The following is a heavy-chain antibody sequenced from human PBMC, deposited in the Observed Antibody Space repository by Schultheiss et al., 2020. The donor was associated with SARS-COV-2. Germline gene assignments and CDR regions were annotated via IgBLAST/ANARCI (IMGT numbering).Heavy chain of an antibody. CDR1: GGTFSSYA. J-gene: IGHJ3*02. CDR3: ARVHWAYAFDI. D-gene: IGHD7-27*01. Sequence: ASVKVSCKASGGTFSSYAISWVRQAPGQGLEWMGWISAYNGNTNYAQKLQGRVTMTTDTSTSTAYMELSRLRSDDTAVYYCARVHWAYAFDIWGQGTMVTVPS. CDR2: ISAYNGNT. V-gene: IGHV1-18*01.